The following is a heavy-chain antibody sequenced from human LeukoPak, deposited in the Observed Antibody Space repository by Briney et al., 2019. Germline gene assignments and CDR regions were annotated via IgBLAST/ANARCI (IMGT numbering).Heavy chain of an antibody. CDR3: ARDKAYGMDV. J-gene: IGHJ6*02. V-gene: IGHV3-74*01. Sequence: GGSLRLSCAASGFTFSSYWMHWVRQAPGKGLVFVSRVNSDGSSSSYADSVKGRFTISRDNAKNTLYLQMNSLRAEDTAVYYCARDKAYGMDVWGQGTTVTV. CDR1: GFTFSSYW. CDR2: VNSDGSSS.